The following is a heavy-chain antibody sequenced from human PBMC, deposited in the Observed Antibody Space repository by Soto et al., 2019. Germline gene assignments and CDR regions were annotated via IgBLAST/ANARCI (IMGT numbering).Heavy chain of an antibody. CDR3: ARALYSSFPRYYYYGMDV. CDR1: GGSISSGDYY. J-gene: IGHJ6*02. Sequence: QVQLQESGPGLVKPSQTLSLTCTVSGGSISSGDYYWSRIRQPPGKGLEWIGYIYYSGSTYYNPSLKSRVTISVDTSKNQFSLKLSSVTAADTAVYYCARALYSSFPRYYYYGMDVWGQGTTVTVSS. D-gene: IGHD4-4*01. V-gene: IGHV4-30-4*01. CDR2: IYYSGST.